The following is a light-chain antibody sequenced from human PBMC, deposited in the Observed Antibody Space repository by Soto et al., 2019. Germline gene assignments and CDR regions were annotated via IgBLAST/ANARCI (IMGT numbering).Light chain of an antibody. CDR3: QQYYSFPLT. V-gene: IGKV1D-8*01. J-gene: IGKJ1*01. Sequence: VIWMTQSPSLLSASTGDRVTISCRMSECISSYLAWYQQKPGKAAELLIYAASTLQSGVPSRFSGSGSGTDFTLTISCLQSEDFATYYCQQYYSFPLTFGQGTKVDIK. CDR1: ECISSY. CDR2: AAS.